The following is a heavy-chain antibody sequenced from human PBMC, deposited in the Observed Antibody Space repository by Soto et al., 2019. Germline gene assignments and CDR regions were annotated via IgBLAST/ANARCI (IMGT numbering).Heavy chain of an antibody. CDR3: AKDRDEGVLLWFGELSGPSNPHAFDI. D-gene: IGHD3-10*01. Sequence: PGGSLRLSCAASGFTFSSYAMSWVRQAPGKGLEWVSAISGSGGSTYYADSVKGRFTISRDNSKNTLYLQMNSLRAEDTAVYYCAKDRDEGVLLWFGELSGPSNPHAFDIWGQGTMVTVSS. J-gene: IGHJ3*02. V-gene: IGHV3-23*01. CDR1: GFTFSSYA. CDR2: ISGSGGST.